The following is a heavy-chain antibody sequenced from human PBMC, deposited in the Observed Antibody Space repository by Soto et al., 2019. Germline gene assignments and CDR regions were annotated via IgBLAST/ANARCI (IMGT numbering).Heavy chain of an antibody. Sequence: TLVTLSLTCTVFGGYISSYYWSWIRQPGGKGLEWIGRIYASGTTNYNPSLKSRVTISVDTSKNQFSLKLSSVTAADTAVYYCARAPMVRGVGSFYGMDVWGQGTTVTVSS. V-gene: IGHV4-4*07. CDR3: ARAPMVRGVGSFYGMDV. CDR1: GGYISSYY. D-gene: IGHD3-10*01. CDR2: IYASGTT. J-gene: IGHJ6*02.